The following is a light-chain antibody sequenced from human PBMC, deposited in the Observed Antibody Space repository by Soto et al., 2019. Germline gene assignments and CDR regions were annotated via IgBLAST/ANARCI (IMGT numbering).Light chain of an antibody. V-gene: IGLV2-14*03. Sequence: QSALTQPASVSGSPGQSITISCTGTSSDVGGYNFVSWYQQHPGKAPKLMIYDVINRPSGVPNRFSGSKSGNTASLTISGLQAEDEADYYCNSCTRTNTYVFGTGTNLTVL. CDR1: SSDVGGYNF. CDR3: NSCTRTNTYV. CDR2: DVI. J-gene: IGLJ1*01.